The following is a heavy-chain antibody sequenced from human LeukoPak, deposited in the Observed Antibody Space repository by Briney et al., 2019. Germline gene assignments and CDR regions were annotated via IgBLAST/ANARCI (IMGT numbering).Heavy chain of an antibody. D-gene: IGHD6-13*01. Sequence: PGGSLRLSCAPSGFTFSSYAMHWVSQAPGKGLEWVAVISYDGSNKYYADSVKGRFTISRDNSKNTLYLQMNSLRAEDTAVYYCARDTVGGYSSSWVLDYWGQGTLVTVSS. J-gene: IGHJ4*02. CDR1: GFTFSSYA. CDR2: ISYDGSNK. V-gene: IGHV3-30-3*01. CDR3: ARDTVGGYSSSWVLDY.